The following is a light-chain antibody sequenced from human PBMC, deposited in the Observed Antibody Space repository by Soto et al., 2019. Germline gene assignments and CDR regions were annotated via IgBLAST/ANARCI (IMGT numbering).Light chain of an antibody. Sequence: EIVLTQSPATLSLSPGERATLSCRASQSVSSYLAWYQQKHAHPPRLLLYDASNRSTSIPARFSGCGSGAGFTLSISSLEPEDFEVYYSQQRRNCPLTFGEGTKVEIK. CDR2: DAS. V-gene: IGKV3-11*01. J-gene: IGKJ4*01. CDR1: QSVSSY. CDR3: QQRRNCPLT.